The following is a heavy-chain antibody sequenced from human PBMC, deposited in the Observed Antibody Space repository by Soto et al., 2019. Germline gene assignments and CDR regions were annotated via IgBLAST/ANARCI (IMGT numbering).Heavy chain of an antibody. Sequence: PGGSLRLSTAASGFTFSGYAMSWVRQAPGKGLEWVSAISGSGGSTYYADSVKGRFTISRDNSKNTLYLQMNSLRAEDTAVYYCATQGVVVTAIDAFDIWGQGTMVTVSS. CDR2: ISGSGGST. D-gene: IGHD2-21*02. CDR1: GFTFSGYA. V-gene: IGHV3-23*01. CDR3: ATQGVVVTAIDAFDI. J-gene: IGHJ3*02.